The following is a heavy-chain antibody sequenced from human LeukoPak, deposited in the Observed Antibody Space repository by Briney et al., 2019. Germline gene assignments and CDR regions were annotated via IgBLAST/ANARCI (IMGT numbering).Heavy chain of an antibody. CDR2: INHSGST. D-gene: IGHD3-22*01. CDR1: GGSFRDYY. CDR3: AKAPYLSSGS. Sequence: SDTLSLTCAVYGGSFRDYYWSWIRQPPGKGLEWIGEINHSGSTNYNPSLKSRVTISLDTSKNQFSLRLTSVTAADTAVYYCAKAPYLSSGSWGQGILVVVSS. J-gene: IGHJ3*01. V-gene: IGHV4-34*01.